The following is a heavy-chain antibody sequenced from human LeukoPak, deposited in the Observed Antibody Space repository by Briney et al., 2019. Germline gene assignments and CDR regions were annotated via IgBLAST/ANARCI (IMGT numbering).Heavy chain of an antibody. CDR3: ARQTGDDALDI. D-gene: IGHD7-27*01. Sequence: GASVKVSRKASGYTLTGHYIHWVRQAPGQGLEWMGWISPHSGFTMYPQRFQGRVTMTTDTSISTAFLEVRRLRSDDTAAYYCARQTGDDALDIWGQGTMITVYS. J-gene: IGHJ3*02. CDR1: GYTLTGHY. V-gene: IGHV1-2*02. CDR2: ISPHSGFT.